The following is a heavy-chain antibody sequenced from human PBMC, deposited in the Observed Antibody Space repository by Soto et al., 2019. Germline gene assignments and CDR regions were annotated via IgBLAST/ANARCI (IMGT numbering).Heavy chain of an antibody. J-gene: IGHJ6*02. CDR3: ARDSQGGNYYYGMDV. CDR1: GGSISRHY. CDR2: IYYSGST. Sequence: SETLSLTCTVSGGSISRHYWSWIRQPPGKGLEWIGYIYYSGSTNYNPSLKSRVTISVDTSKNQFSLKLSSVTAADTAVYYCARDSQGGNYYYGMDVWGQGTTVTVSS. V-gene: IGHV4-59*11.